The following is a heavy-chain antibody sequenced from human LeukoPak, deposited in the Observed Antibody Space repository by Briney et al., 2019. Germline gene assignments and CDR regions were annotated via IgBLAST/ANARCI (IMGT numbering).Heavy chain of an antibody. Sequence: GGSLRLSCAASGFTFSSYGMHWVRQAPGKGLEWVANIKQDGSEKYYVDSVKGRFTISRDNAKNSLYLQMNSLRAEDTAVYYXXXXXXXXXXXXSCPLFGSGPYYYYYYMDVWGKGTTVTVSS. CDR2: IKQDGSEK. CDR3: XXXXXXXXXXXSCPLFGSGPYYYYYYMDV. J-gene: IGHJ6*03. D-gene: IGHD3/OR15-3a*01. V-gene: IGHV3-7*01. CDR1: GFTFSSYG.